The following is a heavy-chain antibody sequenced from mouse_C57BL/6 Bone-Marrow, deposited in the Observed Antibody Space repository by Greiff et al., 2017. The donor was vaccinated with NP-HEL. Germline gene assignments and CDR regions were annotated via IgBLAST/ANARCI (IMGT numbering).Heavy chain of an antibody. D-gene: IGHD1-1*01. Sequence: QVQLQQSGAELARPGASVKLSCKASGYTFTSYGISWVKQRTGQGLEWIGEIYPRSGNTYYNEKFKGKATLTADKSSSTAYMELRSLTSEDSAVYFCAREGVYYYVGRDYFDYWGQGTTLTVSS. CDR3: AREGVYYYVGRDYFDY. CDR1: GYTFTSYG. J-gene: IGHJ2*01. CDR2: IYPRSGNT. V-gene: IGHV1-81*01.